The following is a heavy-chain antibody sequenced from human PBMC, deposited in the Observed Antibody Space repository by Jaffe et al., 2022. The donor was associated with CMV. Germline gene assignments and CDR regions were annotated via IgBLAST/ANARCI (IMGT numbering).Heavy chain of an antibody. V-gene: IGHV3-23*04. D-gene: IGHD3-9*01. J-gene: IGHJ4*02. Sequence: EVQLVESGGGLVQPGGSLRLSCAASGFTFSSYAMSWVRQAPGKGLEWVSAISGSGGSTYYADSVKGRFTISRDNSKNTLYLQMNSLRAEDTAVYYCAKDNDYDILTGYEIDYWGQGTLVTVSS. CDR3: AKDNDYDILTGYEIDY. CDR1: GFTFSSYA. CDR2: ISGSGGST.